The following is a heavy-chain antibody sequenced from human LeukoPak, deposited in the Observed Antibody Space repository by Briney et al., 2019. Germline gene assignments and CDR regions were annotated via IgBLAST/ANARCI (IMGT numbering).Heavy chain of an antibody. D-gene: IGHD1-26*01. CDR2: ISGSGGST. J-gene: IGHJ6*02. CDR3: AKGLVGATRFSYYYYGMDV. V-gene: IGHV3-23*01. Sequence: GGPLRLSCAASGFTFSSYAMSWVRQAPGKGLEWVSAISGSGGSTYYADSVKGRFTISRDNSKNTLFLQMNSLRAEDTAVYYCAKGLVGATRFSYYYYGMDVWGQGTTVTVSS. CDR1: GFTFSSYA.